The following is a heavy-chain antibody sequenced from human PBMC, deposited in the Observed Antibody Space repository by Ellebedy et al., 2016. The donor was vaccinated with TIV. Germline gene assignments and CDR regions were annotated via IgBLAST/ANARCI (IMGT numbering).Heavy chain of an antibody. V-gene: IGHV3-30*03. CDR3: ARDSGRRRSWDNDY. D-gene: IGHD3-10*01. CDR1: GFTFSAYG. CDR2: LSYNLNNK. Sequence: GESLKISCVASGFTFSAYGMPWVRQAPGKGLEWVALLSYNLNNKYYTDSVKGRFTISRDNSRNTVYPQMNNLRAEDTAVYYCARDSGRRRSWDNDYWGQGTLVTVSS. J-gene: IGHJ4*02.